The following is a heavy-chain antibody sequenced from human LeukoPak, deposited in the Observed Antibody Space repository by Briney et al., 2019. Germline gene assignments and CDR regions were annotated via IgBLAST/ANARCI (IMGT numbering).Heavy chain of an antibody. D-gene: IGHD3-16*01. J-gene: IGHJ4*02. CDR2: INADGSTI. CDR3: ARGIHFRDVWHVRE. Sequence: GGSLRLSCAASGFTFSSYWMHWVRQAPGKGLVWVSRINADGSTISYADSVKGRFTISRDNSENTLHLDMYNLRHDDTAIYYCARGIHFRDVWHVREWGQGTLLTVSS. V-gene: IGHV3-74*01. CDR1: GFTFSSYW.